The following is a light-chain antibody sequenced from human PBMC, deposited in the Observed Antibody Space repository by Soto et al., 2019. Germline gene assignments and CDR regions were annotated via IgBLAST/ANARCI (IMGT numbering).Light chain of an antibody. Sequence: DIQMTQSPSSLSASVGDRVTISCRASERISDYLAWYQQKPGKAPKLLINTASSLRSGVPSRFSGSGSGTDFSLTISSLQPEDFATYYCLQYNSYVALTFGGGTKVDIK. J-gene: IGKJ4*01. CDR1: ERISDY. V-gene: IGKV1-17*01. CDR2: TAS. CDR3: LQYNSYVALT.